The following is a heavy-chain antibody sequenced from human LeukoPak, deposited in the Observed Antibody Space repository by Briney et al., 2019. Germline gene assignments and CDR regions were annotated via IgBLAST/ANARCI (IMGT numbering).Heavy chain of an antibody. CDR2: IIPILGIA. CDR3: ASSPRYCSSTSRFKSDAFDI. J-gene: IGHJ3*02. D-gene: IGHD2-2*01. V-gene: IGHV1-69*04. CDR1: GYTFTSYG. Sequence: GASVKVSCKASGYTFTSYGISWVRQAPGQGLEWMGRIIPILGIANYAQKFQGRVTITADKSTSTAYMELSSLRSEDTAVYYCASSPRYCSSTSRFKSDAFDIWGQGTMVTVSS.